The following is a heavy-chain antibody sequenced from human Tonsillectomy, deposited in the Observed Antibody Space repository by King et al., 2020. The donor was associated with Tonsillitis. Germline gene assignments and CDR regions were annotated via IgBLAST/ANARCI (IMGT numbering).Heavy chain of an antibody. Sequence: QLVQSGGGVVQPGGSLRLSCAASGFTFDDYAMHWVRQAPGKGLEWVSLISGDGSRTYFADSVKGRFTISRDNSNNSLYLQMNSLRTEDTALYYCAKNMYSDSSEELDYWGQGTLVTVSS. D-gene: IGHD3-22*01. V-gene: IGHV3-43*02. CDR3: AKNMYSDSSEELDY. CDR1: GFTFDDYA. J-gene: IGHJ4*02. CDR2: ISGDGSRT.